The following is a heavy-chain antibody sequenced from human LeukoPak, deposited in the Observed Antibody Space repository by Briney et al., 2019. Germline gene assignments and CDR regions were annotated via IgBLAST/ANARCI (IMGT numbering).Heavy chain of an antibody. CDR2: INPNSGGT. CDR1: GYTFTGYY. CDR3: ARESGDCSSTSCPFDY. Sequence: GASVKVFCKASGYTFTGYYMHWVRQAPGQGLEWMGWINPNSGGTNYAQKFQGRVTMTRDTSISTAYMELSRLRSDDTAVYYCARESGDCSSTSCPFDYWGQGTLVTVSS. V-gene: IGHV1-2*02. D-gene: IGHD2-2*01. J-gene: IGHJ4*02.